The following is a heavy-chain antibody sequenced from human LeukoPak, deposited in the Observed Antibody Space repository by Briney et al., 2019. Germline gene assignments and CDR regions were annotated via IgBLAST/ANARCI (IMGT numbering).Heavy chain of an antibody. Sequence: ASVKVSCKASGYTFTGYYMHWVRQAPGQGLEWMGWINPNSGGTSYAQKFQGRVTLTSDTSISTVYMELSRLRSDDTAVYYCARGRGIAAYFWGQGTLVTVSS. CDR2: INPNSGGT. J-gene: IGHJ4*02. D-gene: IGHD6-13*01. CDR1: GYTFTGYY. V-gene: IGHV1-2*02. CDR3: ARGRGIAAYF.